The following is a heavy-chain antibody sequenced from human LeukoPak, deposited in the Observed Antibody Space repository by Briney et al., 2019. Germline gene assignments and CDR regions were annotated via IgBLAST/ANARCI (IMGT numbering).Heavy chain of an antibody. CDR2: IRYDGSEK. D-gene: IGHD2-2*01. Sequence: GGSLRLSCAASGFTFSRHGMHWVRQAPGKGLEWVAFIRYDGSEKYYADSVKGRFTISRDNSENTLYLQMNSLRPEDTAVYYCAKGSYYCSNNCPPYYYYMDVWGKGTTVIVSS. V-gene: IGHV3-30*02. CDR1: GFTFSRHG. CDR3: AKGSYYCSNNCPPYYYYMDV. J-gene: IGHJ6*03.